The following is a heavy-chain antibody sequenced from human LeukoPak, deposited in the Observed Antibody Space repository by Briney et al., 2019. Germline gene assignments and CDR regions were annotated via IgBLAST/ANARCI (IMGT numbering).Heavy chain of an antibody. D-gene: IGHD5/OR15-5a*01. V-gene: IGHV3-48*01. CDR1: GFTFSSYS. J-gene: IGHJ3*02. CDR3: ARSVFQGAFDI. Sequence: GGSLRLSCAASGFTFSSYSMNWVRQAPGKGLEWVSYISSSSSTIQYADSVKGRFTISRDNAKDSLYLQMNSLRAEDTAVYFCARSVFQGAFDIWGQGTLVTASS. CDR2: ISSSSSTI.